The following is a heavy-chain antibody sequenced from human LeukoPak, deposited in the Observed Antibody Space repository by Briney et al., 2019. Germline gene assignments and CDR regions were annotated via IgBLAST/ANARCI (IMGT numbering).Heavy chain of an antibody. CDR2: INHSGST. J-gene: IGHJ4*02. CDR3: ASKGQQWLVRGVYYFDY. D-gene: IGHD6-19*01. CDR1: GGSFSGYY. Sequence: SETLSLTCAVYGGSFSGYYWSWIRQPPGKGLEWIGEINHSGSTNYNPSLKSRVTISVDTSKNQFSLKLSSVTAADTAVYYCASKGQQWLVRGVYYFDYWGQGTLVTVSP. V-gene: IGHV4-34*01.